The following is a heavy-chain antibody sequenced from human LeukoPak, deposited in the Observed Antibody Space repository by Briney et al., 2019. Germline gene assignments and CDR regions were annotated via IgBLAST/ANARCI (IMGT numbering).Heavy chain of an antibody. J-gene: IGHJ6*03. CDR1: GWSFSGYY. V-gene: IGHV4-34*01. D-gene: IGHD2-8*01. Sequence: SETLSLTCAVYGWSFSGYYLSWVRQPPGKGLEWIGEINHSGSTNYNPSLKSRVTISVDTSKTQFSLKLSSATASDTAAYYCAKVRTVMVYYLYYYMAVCGKGTTVTVSS. CDR3: AKVRTVMVYYLYYYMAV. CDR2: INHSGST.